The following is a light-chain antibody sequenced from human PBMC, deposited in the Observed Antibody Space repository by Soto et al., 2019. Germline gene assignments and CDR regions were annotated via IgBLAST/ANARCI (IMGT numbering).Light chain of an antibody. V-gene: IGKV3-15*01. CDR1: QSLSSSY. Sequence: EIVLTQSPGTLSLSPGERATLSCRASQSLSSSYLAWYQQKPGQAPRLLMYGASTRATGIPARFSGSGSGTEFTLTISSLQSEDFAVYYCQQYHNWPLTFGGGTKVDIK. J-gene: IGKJ4*01. CDR2: GAS. CDR3: QQYHNWPLT.